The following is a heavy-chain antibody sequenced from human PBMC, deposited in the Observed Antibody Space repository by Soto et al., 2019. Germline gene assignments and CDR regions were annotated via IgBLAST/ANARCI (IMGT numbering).Heavy chain of an antibody. J-gene: IGHJ6*03. CDR2: ISSSGSTI. CDR3: ARTSVITPPYYYYMDV. Sequence: GGSLRLSCAASGFTFSDYYMIWIRQAPGKGLEWVSYISSSGSTIYYADSVKGRFTISRDNAKNSLYLQMNSLRAEDTAVYYCARTSVITPPYYYYMDVGGKGTTVTVSS. V-gene: IGHV3-11*01. D-gene: IGHD3-22*01. CDR1: GFTFSDYY.